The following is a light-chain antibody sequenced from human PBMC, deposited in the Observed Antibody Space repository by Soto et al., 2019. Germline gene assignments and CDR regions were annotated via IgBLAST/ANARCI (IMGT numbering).Light chain of an antibody. CDR3: AAWDDSLNGWV. J-gene: IGLJ3*02. CDR2: SNN. Sequence: QSVLTQPPSASGTPGQRVTISCSGSSSNIRSNTVNWYQHLPGTAPKLLIYSNNQRPSGVPDRFSGSKSGTSASLAISGLQSEDEADYYCAAWDDSLNGWVFGGGTKLTVL. V-gene: IGLV1-44*01. CDR1: SSNIRSNT.